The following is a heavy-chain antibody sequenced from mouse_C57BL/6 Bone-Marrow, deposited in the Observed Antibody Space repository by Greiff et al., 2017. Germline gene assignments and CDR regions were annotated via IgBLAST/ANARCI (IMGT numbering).Heavy chain of an antibody. Sequence: EVQVVESGGGLVQPGGSLKLSCAASGFTFSDYYMYWVRQTPEKRLEWVAYISNGGGSTYYPDTVKGRFTISRDNAKNTLYLQMSRLKSEDTAMYYCARPYDGYYYAMDYWGQGTSVTVSS. CDR2: ISNGGGST. CDR1: GFTFSDYY. V-gene: IGHV5-12*01. D-gene: IGHD2-12*01. J-gene: IGHJ4*01. CDR3: ARPYDGYYYAMDY.